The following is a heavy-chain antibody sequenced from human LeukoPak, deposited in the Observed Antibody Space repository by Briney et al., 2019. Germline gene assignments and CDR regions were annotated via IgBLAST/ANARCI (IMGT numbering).Heavy chain of an antibody. CDR3: AKGPLIEVAGTTWDY. V-gene: IGHV3-23*01. Sequence: GRSLRLSCAASGVTFSSYAMGWVRQFPGKGLEWVSAISGSGGRTYYADSVKGRFTISRDNSKNTLHLQMNSLRAEDMAVYYCAKGPLIEVAGTTWDYWGQGTPVTVSS. CDR2: ISGSGGRT. CDR1: GVTFSSYA. D-gene: IGHD6-19*01. J-gene: IGHJ4*02.